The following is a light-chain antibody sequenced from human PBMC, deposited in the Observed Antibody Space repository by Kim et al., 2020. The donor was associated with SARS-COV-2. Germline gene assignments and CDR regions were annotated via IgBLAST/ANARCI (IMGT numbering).Light chain of an antibody. CDR1: NSGSTS. J-gene: IGLJ2*01. Sequence: AQGKKARRPWGGKNSGSTSVHWYQQKPGQAPVLVIYYDSDRPSGIPERFSGSNSGNTATLTISRVEAGDEADYYCQVWDSSSDHPIGGGTQLTVL. CDR2: YDS. CDR3: QVWDSSSDHP. V-gene: IGLV3-21*04.